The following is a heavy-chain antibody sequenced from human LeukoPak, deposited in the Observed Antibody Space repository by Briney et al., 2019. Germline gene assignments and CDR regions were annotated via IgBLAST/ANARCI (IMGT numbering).Heavy chain of an antibody. CDR3: AGSTGPFDY. CDR1: GGSFSGYY. V-gene: IGHV4-34*01. D-gene: IGHD2-2*01. Sequence: PSETLSLTCAVYGGSFSGYYRSWIRQPPGKGLEWIGEINHSGSTNYNPSLKSRVTISVDTSKNQFSLKLSSVTAADTAVYYCAGSTGPFDYWGQGTLVTVSS. J-gene: IGHJ4*02. CDR2: INHSGST.